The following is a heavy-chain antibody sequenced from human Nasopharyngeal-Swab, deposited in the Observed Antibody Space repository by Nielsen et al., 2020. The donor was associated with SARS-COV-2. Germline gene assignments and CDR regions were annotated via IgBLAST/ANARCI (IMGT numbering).Heavy chain of an antibody. CDR1: GFTFSSYA. V-gene: IGHV3-30*04. Sequence: GESLKISCAASGFTFSSYAMHWVRQAPGKGLEWVAAISNDGNDKYYADSVKGRFSISRDNSKNTLYLQMNSLRAEDTAVYYCARDPGRSYNHFYYMDVWGKGTTVTISS. J-gene: IGHJ6*03. CDR3: ARDPGRSYNHFYYMDV. CDR2: ISNDGNDK. D-gene: IGHD1-26*01.